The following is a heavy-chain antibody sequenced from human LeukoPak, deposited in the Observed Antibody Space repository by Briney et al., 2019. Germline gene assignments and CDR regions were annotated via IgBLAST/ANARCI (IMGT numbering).Heavy chain of an antibody. V-gene: IGHV3-48*03. CDR1: GFTFSSYE. CDR2: ISSSGSTM. D-gene: IGHD5-18*01. CDR3: ARGDTAMVLFDY. J-gene: IGHJ4*02. Sequence: PGGSLRLSCAASGFTFSSYEMNWVRQAPGKGLEWISYISSSGSTMYYADSVKGRFTISRDNAKNSLYLQMNSLRAEDTAVYYCARGDTAMVLFDYWGQGTLVAVSS.